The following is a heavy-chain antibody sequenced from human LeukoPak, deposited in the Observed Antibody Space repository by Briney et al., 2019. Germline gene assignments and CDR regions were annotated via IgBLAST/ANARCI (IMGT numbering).Heavy chain of an antibody. CDR2: MNPNSGNT. J-gene: IGHJ3*02. Sequence: ASVKVSCKASGYTFTSYDINWVRQATGQGLEWMGWMNPNSGNTGYAQKFQGRVTMTRNTSISTAYMELSSLRSEDTAVYYCASVVVVVAADAFDIWGQGTMVTVSS. D-gene: IGHD2-15*01. CDR3: ASVVVVVAADAFDI. CDR1: GYTFTSYD. V-gene: IGHV1-8*01.